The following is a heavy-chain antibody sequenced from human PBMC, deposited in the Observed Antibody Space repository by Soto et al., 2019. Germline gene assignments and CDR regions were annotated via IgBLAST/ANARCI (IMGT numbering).Heavy chain of an antibody. D-gene: IGHD1-1*01. J-gene: IGHJ4*02. CDR2: VHGGGST. CDR1: GFTVSNNH. CDR3: AGRWTTAASLDY. V-gene: IGHV3-53*01. Sequence: VQLVESGGGLIQPGGSLRLSCAASGFTVSNNHMTWVRQAAGKGLELVSFVHGGGSTSYADSVKGRFTISRDNSKNTLYRQMDRLRAEDTAIYYCAGRWTTAASLDYWGRGTLVTVSS.